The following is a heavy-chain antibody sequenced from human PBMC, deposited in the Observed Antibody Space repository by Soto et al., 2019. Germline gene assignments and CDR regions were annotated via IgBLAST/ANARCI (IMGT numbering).Heavy chain of an antibody. CDR3: AKDCSGASCGFDI. CDR1: GYTFGKYG. V-gene: IGHV1-18*01. D-gene: IGHD2-15*01. J-gene: IGHJ4*02. Sequence: VQLVQSGTEVKKPGASVKVSCKASGYTFGKYGISWVRQAPGQGLEWVGGISVYHGNTVHAQKFRGRVHMTTDTPTSPDYMELGSLKSDDTAIDYCAKDCSGASCGFDIWGQGTPGHRLL. CDR2: ISVYHGNT.